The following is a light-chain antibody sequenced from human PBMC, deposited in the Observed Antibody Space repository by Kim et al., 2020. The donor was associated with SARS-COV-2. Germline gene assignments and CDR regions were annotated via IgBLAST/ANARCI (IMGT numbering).Light chain of an antibody. CDR1: QSISSN. Sequence: EIVMTQSPATLSVSPGERATLSCRAGQSISSNLVWYQQKPGQAPRLLIFGASTRATGIPARFSGSGSGTEFTLTITSLQSEDFAVYYCQQYYSWPLTFGGGTKVDIK. V-gene: IGKV3-15*01. CDR3: QQYYSWPLT. CDR2: GAS. J-gene: IGKJ4*01.